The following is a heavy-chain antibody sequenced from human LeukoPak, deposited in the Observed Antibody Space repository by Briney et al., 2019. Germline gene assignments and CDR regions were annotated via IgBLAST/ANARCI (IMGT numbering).Heavy chain of an antibody. V-gene: IGHV4-4*09. Sequence: SETLSLTCSVSGGSISSYIWSWIRQPPGKGLEWIGYIYTSGSTDYNPSLKSRVTISVDRSKNQFSPKLNSVTAADTAFYYCARQPGTGGINLWGQGTLVTVSS. CDR3: ARQPGTGGINL. CDR1: GGSISSYI. J-gene: IGHJ4*02. D-gene: IGHD3-16*01. CDR2: IYTSGST.